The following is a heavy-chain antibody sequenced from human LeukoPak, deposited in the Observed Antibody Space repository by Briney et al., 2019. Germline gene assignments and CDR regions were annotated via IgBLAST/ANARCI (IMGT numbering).Heavy chain of an antibody. J-gene: IGHJ3*02. CDR1: GYTFNGYY. V-gene: IGHV1-2*02. CDR2: INPNNGGT. CDR3: AGEGSDTLHDAFDI. Sequence: ASVKVSCKASGYTFNGYYMHWVRQAPGQGLEWMGWINPNNGGTNYAQNFQGRVTMTSDTSISPAHTELSSLKPYDTALLYCAGEGSDTLHDAFDIWGQGTMVTVSS.